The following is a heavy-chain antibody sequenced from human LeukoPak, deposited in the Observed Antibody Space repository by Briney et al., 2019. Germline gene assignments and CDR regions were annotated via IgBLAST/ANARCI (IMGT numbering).Heavy chain of an antibody. CDR2: IYPGDSDT. Sequence: GESLKISCKGSGDSFASYWIAWVRQMPGKGLEWMGIIYPGDSDTRYSPSFQGQVTISADKSISTAYLQWGSLKASDTAMYYCARSQGYCSGGSCLQGDWFDPWGQGTLVTVSS. J-gene: IGHJ5*02. CDR3: ARSQGYCSGGSCLQGDWFDP. V-gene: IGHV5-51*01. D-gene: IGHD2-15*01. CDR1: GDSFASYW.